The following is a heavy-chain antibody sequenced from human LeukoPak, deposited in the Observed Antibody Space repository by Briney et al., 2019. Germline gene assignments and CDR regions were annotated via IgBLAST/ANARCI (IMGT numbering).Heavy chain of an antibody. D-gene: IGHD1-1*01. J-gene: IGHJ6*02. V-gene: IGHV4-38-2*02. CDR3: ARDAGHQLSRRNYYAMDV. CDR2: IYYSGST. Sequence: SETLSLTCTVSGYSISTDYYWGWIRQPPGKGLEWIGYIYYSGSTNYNPSLKSRVTISVDTSKNQFSLKLSSVTAADTAVYYCARDAGHQLSRRNYYAMDVWGQGTTVTVSS. CDR1: GYSISTDYY.